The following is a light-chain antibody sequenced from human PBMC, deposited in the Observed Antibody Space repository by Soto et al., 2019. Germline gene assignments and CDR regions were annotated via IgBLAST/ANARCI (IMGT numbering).Light chain of an antibody. CDR2: DAS. V-gene: IGKV3-11*01. CDR3: QQRSNLPPT. CDR1: QFIDRY. J-gene: IGKJ5*01. Sequence: EIVLTQSPATLSLSPGERANLSCRASQFIDRYLAWYRQIPGQAPRLLIYDASNRATGIPDRFSGGGSGTDFTLTISSLEPEDFAVYYCQQRSNLPPTFGQGTRPEIK.